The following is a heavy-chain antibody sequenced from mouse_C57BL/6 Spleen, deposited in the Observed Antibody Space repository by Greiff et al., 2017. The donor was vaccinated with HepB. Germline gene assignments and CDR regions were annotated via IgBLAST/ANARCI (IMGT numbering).Heavy chain of an antibody. CDR1: GYTFTSYW. D-gene: IGHD1-1*01. CDR3: WYYGYAMDY. V-gene: IGHV1-59*01. J-gene: IGHJ4*01. Sequence: QVQLQQSGAELVRPGTSVKLSCKASGYTFTSYWMHWVKQRPGQGLEWIGVIDPSDSYTNYNQKFKGKATLTVDTSSSTAYMQLSSLTSEDSAVYYCWYYGYAMDYWGQGTSVTVSS. CDR2: IDPSDSYT.